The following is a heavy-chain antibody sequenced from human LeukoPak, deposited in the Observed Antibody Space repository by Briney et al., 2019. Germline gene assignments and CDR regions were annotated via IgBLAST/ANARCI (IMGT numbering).Heavy chain of an antibody. CDR2: IYHTGST. D-gene: IGHD3-10*01. CDR1: GYSISRGYY. Sequence: SETLSLTCGVSGYSISRGYYWAWIRQPPGRGLEWIGTIYHTGSTYYTPSLGSRVTISVDTSKNEFSLNLNSVTAADTAVYYCARAGWIITSGIDYWGQGALVTVSS. CDR3: ARAGWIITSGIDY. V-gene: IGHV4-38-2*01. J-gene: IGHJ4*02.